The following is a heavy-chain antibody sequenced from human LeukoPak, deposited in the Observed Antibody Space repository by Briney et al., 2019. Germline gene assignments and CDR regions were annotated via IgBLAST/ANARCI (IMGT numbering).Heavy chain of an antibody. V-gene: IGHV4-4*07. J-gene: IGHJ3*02. Sequence: PSETLFLTCTVSGGPISSYYWSWIRQPAGKGLEWIGRIYTSGSTNYNPSLKSRVTMSVDTSKNQFPLKLSSVTAADTGVYYCARDLDSSGWYFGPGGDAFDIWGQGTMVTVSS. CDR3: ARDLDSSGWYFGPGGDAFDI. CDR1: GGPISSYY. D-gene: IGHD6-19*01. CDR2: IYTSGST.